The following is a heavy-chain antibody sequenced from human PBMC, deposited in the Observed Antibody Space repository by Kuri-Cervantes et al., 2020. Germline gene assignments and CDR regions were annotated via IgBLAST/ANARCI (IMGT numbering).Heavy chain of an antibody. Sequence: SGPTLVPLKQPLTLTCTFSGFALSTSGVGVGWSRQPPGKALEWLALSYWDDDKRYSPSLKSRLTITKDTSKNQVVLTMTNMDPVDTATYYYAHYRKTEYYYDSSGYYYNWGQGTLVTVSS. CDR3: AHYRKTEYYYDSSGYYYN. CDR1: GFALSTSGVG. D-gene: IGHD3-22*01. J-gene: IGHJ4*02. CDR2: SYWDDDK. V-gene: IGHV2-5*02.